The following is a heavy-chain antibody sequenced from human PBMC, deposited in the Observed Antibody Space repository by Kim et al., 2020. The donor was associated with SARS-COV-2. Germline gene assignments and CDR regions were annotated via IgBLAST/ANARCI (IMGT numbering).Heavy chain of an antibody. CDR3: AKGADTHNYYDILTGYYSYYYGMDV. CDR1: GFTFSSYG. V-gene: IGHV3-30*18. CDR2: ISYDGSNK. D-gene: IGHD3-9*01. Sequence: GGSLRLSCAASGFTFSSYGMHWVRQAPGKGLEWVAVISYDGSNKYYADSVKGRFTISRDNSKNTLYLQMNSLRAEDTAVYYCAKGADTHNYYDILTGYYSYYYGMDVWGQGTTVTVSS. J-gene: IGHJ6*02.